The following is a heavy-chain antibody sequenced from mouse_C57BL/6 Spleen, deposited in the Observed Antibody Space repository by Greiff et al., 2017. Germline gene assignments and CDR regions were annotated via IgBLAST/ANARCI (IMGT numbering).Heavy chain of an antibody. CDR1: GYTFTSYW. Sequence: QVQLQQPGAELVRPGSSVKLSCKASGYTFTSYWMDWVKQRPGQGLEWIGNIYPSDSETHYNQKFKDKATLTVDKSSSTAYMQLSSLTSEDSAVYYCARGRYGSGYRYFDVWGTGTTVTVSS. D-gene: IGHD1-1*01. V-gene: IGHV1-61*01. CDR2: IYPSDSET. CDR3: ARGRYGSGYRYFDV. J-gene: IGHJ1*03.